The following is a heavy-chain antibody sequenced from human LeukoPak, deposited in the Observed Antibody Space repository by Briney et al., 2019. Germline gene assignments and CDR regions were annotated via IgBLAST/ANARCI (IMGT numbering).Heavy chain of an antibody. CDR1: GFSYEDYA. V-gene: IGHV3-9*01. CDR3: AKGDDSTGYYPLFDY. CDR2: ISWNSGSI. Sequence: GGSLRLSCAVYGFSYEDYAMHWVRQAPGKGLEWVSGISWNSGSIDYADSVKGRFTISRDNAKNSLYLQMNSLRAEDTALYYCAKGDDSTGYYPLFDYWGQGTLVTVSS. D-gene: IGHD3-22*01. J-gene: IGHJ4*02.